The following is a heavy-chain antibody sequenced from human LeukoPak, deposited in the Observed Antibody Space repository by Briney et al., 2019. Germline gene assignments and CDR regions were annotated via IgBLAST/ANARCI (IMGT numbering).Heavy chain of an antibody. J-gene: IGHJ4*02. V-gene: IGHV3-33*01. CDR2: IWYDGSNI. Sequence: GGSLRLSCAASGFTFSTYAMHWVRQAPGKGLEWVALIWYDGSNIYYADSVKGRFTISRDDSKNTVYLHMDSLRADDTAVYYCARSLSGFSGDGYTLWGQGTLVTVSS. CDR3: ARSLSGFSGDGYTL. D-gene: IGHD5-12*01. CDR1: GFTFSTYA.